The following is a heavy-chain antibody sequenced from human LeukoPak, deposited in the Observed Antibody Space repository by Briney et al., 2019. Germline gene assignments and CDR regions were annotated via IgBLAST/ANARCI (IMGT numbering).Heavy chain of an antibody. Sequence: SETLSLTCTVSGGSISSSSYYWGWIRQPPGKGLEWIGSIYYSGSTYYNPSLKSRVTISADTSKSQSSLKLSSVTAADTAVYYCARRDLAAHFDYWGQGTLVTVSS. CDR3: ARRDLAAHFDY. CDR2: IYYSGST. D-gene: IGHD6-6*01. CDR1: GGSISSSSYY. V-gene: IGHV4-39*01. J-gene: IGHJ4*02.